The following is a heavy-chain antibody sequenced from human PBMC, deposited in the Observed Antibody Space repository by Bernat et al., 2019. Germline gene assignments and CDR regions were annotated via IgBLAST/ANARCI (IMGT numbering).Heavy chain of an antibody. CDR3: AREYSSSFGRTFDI. CDR2: INTDGSST. CDR1: RFTFSIYW. D-gene: IGHD6-6*01. V-gene: IGHV3-74*01. J-gene: IGHJ3*02. Sequence: EVQLVESGGGLVQPGGSLRVSCAASRFTFSIYWMHWVRQAPGKGLVWVSRINTDGSSTTYADSVKGRFTISRDNAKNTLYLQMNSLGVEDTAIYYCAREYSSSFGRTFDIWGQGTMVTVSS.